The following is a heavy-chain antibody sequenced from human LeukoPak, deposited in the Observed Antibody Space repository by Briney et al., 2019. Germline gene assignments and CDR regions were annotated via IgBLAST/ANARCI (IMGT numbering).Heavy chain of an antibody. CDR2: IYYSGST. V-gene: IGHV4-61*08. J-gene: IGHJ4*02. CDR3: ARDIWGERWRTFDY. CDR1: GGSISSGGYS. D-gene: IGHD3-16*01. Sequence: SQTLSLTCAVSGGSISSGGYSWSWIRQPPGKGLEWIGYIYYSGSTNYNPSLKSRVTISVDTSKNQFSLKLSSVTAADTAVYYCARDIWGERWRTFDYWGQGTLVTVSS.